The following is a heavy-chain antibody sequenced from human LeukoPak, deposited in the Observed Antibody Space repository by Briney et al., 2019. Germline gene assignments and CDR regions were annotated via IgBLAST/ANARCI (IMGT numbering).Heavy chain of an antibody. V-gene: IGHV4-4*07. D-gene: IGHD6-6*01. CDR1: GGSISAYY. CDR2: LYTTRGN. J-gene: IGHJ6*03. Sequence: SETLSLTCTVSGGSISAYYWSWIRQPAGKGLEWIGRLYTTRGNDYNPSLQGRVAMSADTSKNQFSLRLTSVTAADTAVYYCARGEYSSSFWGYYYMDVWGKGTTVTVSS. CDR3: ARGEYSSSFWGYYYMDV.